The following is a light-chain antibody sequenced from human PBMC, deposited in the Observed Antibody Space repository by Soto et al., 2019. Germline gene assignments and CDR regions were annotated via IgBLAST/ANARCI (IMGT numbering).Light chain of an antibody. Sequence: QSVPTQPPSASGSPGQSVTFSCTGTSSDVGGYNYVSWYQQYPGKAPKLMIYEVYKRHSGVPDRFSGSKSGNTASLTVSGLQPEDEADYYCSAYAGSSTWVFGGGTKLIVL. CDR3: SAYAGSSTWV. CDR1: SSDVGGYNY. J-gene: IGLJ2*01. CDR2: EVY. V-gene: IGLV2-8*01.